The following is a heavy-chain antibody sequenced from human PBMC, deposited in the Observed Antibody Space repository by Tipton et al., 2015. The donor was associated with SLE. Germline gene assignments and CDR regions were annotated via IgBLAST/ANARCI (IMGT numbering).Heavy chain of an antibody. CDR3: AREGEGWELLY. CDR2: IYHSGST. CDR1: GGSIGSYY. Sequence: TLSLTCTVSGGSIGSYYWGWIRQPPGKGLEWIGSIYHSGSTYYNPSLKSRVTVSVDTSKNQFSLKLTSVTAADTAVYYCAREGEGWELLYWGQGTLVTVSS. J-gene: IGHJ4*02. V-gene: IGHV4-38-2*02. D-gene: IGHD1-26*01.